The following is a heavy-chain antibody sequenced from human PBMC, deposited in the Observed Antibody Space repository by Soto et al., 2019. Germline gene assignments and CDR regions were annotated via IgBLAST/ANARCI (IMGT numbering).Heavy chain of an antibody. CDR3: ARSILYSSKVWFDP. V-gene: IGHV1-2*02. J-gene: IGHJ5*02. D-gene: IGHD6-19*01. CDR2: INPNSGGT. Sequence: GASVKVSCKASGYTFTGYYMHWVRQAPGQGLEWMGWINPNSGGTNYAQKFQGRVTMTRDTSISTAYMELSRLRSDDTAVYYCARSILYSSKVWFDPWGQGTLVTVSS. CDR1: GYTFTGYY.